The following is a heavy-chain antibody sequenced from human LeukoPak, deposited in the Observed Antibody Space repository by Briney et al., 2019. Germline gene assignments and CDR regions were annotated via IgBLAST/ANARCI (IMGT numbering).Heavy chain of an antibody. CDR3: ARDWVYKIDY. CDR1: GFTFSSYV. Sequence: GGSLRISCETAGFTFSSYVMHWVRRTPGKGLVWVSRISHDGIISYADSVKGRFTISRDNAKNTLTLQMNSLRVEDTAVYFCARDWVYKIDYWGRGTLVTVSS. J-gene: IGHJ4*02. CDR2: ISHDGII. D-gene: IGHD5-24*01. V-gene: IGHV3-74*01.